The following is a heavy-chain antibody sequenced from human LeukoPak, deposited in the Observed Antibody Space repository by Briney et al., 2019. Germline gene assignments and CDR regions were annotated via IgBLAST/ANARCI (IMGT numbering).Heavy chain of an antibody. CDR2: ISGSGGST. CDR1: GFTFSSDA. J-gene: IGHJ4*02. V-gene: IGHV3-23*01. CDR3: AKDHREWLRPGSFDY. Sequence: GGSLRLSCAASGFTFSSDAMSWVRQAPGKGLEWVSAISGSGGSTYYADPVKGRFPISRDNSKNTLYLQMNSLRAEDTAVYYCAKDHREWLRPGSFDYWGQGTLVTVSS. D-gene: IGHD5-12*01.